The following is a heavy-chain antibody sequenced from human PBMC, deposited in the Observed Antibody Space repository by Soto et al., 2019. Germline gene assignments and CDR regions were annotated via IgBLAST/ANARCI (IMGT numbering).Heavy chain of an antibody. CDR2: INYNGGA. J-gene: IGHJ3*02. CDR1: GGSFSDYY. CDR3: ARPANAHSASSGYHHDAFDI. D-gene: IGHD3-22*01. Sequence: VQLQQWGAGLLKPSETLSLTCAVYGGSFSDYYWSWIRLIPGKGLEWLGEINYNGGANYNPSLKSRVTMSVNTSKNQFSVKIRFVTAADTALYYCARPANAHSASSGYHHDAFDIWGQGRKVTVSS. V-gene: IGHV4-34*01.